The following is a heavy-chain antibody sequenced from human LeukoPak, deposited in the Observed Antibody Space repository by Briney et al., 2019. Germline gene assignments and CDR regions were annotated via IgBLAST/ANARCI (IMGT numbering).Heavy chain of an antibody. D-gene: IGHD6-6*01. CDR2: INPSGGST. CDR1: GYTFTSYY. CDR3: ARETYAEYSSSPDLYYFDY. V-gene: IGHV1-46*01. Sequence: ASVKVSCKASGYTFTSYYMHWVRQAPGQGLEWMGIINPSGGSTSYAQKFQGRVTMTRDMSTSTVYMELSSLRSEDTAVYYCARETYAEYSSSPDLYYFDYWGRGTLVTVSS. J-gene: IGHJ4*02.